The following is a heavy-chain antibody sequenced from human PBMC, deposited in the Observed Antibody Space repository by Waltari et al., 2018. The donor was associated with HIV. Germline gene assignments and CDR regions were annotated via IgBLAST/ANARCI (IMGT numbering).Heavy chain of an antibody. CDR3: VRDSDGSGYDI. J-gene: IGHJ1*01. V-gene: IGHV3-20*04. D-gene: IGHD3-3*01. Sequence: DVRLVESGGEGVRPGASLRPPCLASGFTIVDYGLAWVRKRPGQGLEWFSNIDWDGGSANYGDSVKGRFTVFRDNPKASLYLQMNNLRDEDTGLYYCVRDSDGSGYDIWGRGTLVTVFS. CDR2: IDWDGGSA. CDR1: GFTIVDYG.